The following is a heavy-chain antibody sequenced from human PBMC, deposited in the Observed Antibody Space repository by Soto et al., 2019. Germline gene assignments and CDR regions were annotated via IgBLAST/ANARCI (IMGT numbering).Heavy chain of an antibody. CDR1: GGSITSYY. Sequence: SETLSLTCTVCGGSITSYYLNWILQPAGKGLEWIGRIYTTGSTNYNPSLKSRVTMSVDTSKNRFSLKLSSVTAADTAVYYCTRSGRQGWFDPWGQGALVTVSS. CDR2: IYTTGST. V-gene: IGHV4-4*07. CDR3: TRSGRQGWFDP. D-gene: IGHD6-19*01. J-gene: IGHJ5*02.